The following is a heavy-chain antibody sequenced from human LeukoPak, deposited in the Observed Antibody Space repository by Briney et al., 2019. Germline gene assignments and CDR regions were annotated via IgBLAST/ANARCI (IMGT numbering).Heavy chain of an antibody. CDR2: IIPILGIA. V-gene: IGHV1-69*04. Sequence: SVKVSCKASGYTFTSYGISWVRQAPGQGLEWMGRIIPILGIANYAQKFQGRVTITADKSTSTAYMELSSLRSEDTAVYYCARGRLGYGMDVWGQGTTVTVSS. CDR1: GYTFTSYG. J-gene: IGHJ6*02. D-gene: IGHD3-16*01. CDR3: ARGRLGYGMDV.